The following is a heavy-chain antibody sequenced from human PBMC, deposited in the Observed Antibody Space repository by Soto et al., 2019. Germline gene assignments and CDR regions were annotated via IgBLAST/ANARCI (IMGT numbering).Heavy chain of an antibody. D-gene: IGHD3-10*01. J-gene: IGHJ6*02. V-gene: IGHV3-23*01. CDR3: ARGDRGGSGSPASYYYYGLDV. CDR2: VSAGGDMT. CDR1: GFTFSSYA. Sequence: PGGSLRLSCAASGFTFSSYAMSWVRQAPGKGLEWVSSVSAGGDMTYYSDSVKGRFTISRDNSNNALFLQMNSLRIEDTALYYCARGDRGGSGSPASYYYYGLDVWGQGTTVTVSS.